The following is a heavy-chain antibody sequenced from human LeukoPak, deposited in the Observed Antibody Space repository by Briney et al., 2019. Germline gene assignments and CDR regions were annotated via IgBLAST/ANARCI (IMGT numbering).Heavy chain of an antibody. CDR1: GGSISSSSYY. Sequence: PSETLSLTCTVSGGSISSSSYYWGWIRQPPGKGLEWIVSIYYSGSTYYNPSLKSRVTISVDTSKNQFSLKLSSVTAADTAVYYCARVLSSSWSYYFDYWGKGTLVTVSS. J-gene: IGHJ4*02. CDR2: IYYSGST. V-gene: IGHV4-39*07. D-gene: IGHD6-13*01. CDR3: ARVLSSSWSYYFDY.